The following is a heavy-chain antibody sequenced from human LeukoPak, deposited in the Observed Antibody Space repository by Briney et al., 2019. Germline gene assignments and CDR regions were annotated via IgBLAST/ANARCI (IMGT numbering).Heavy chain of an antibody. D-gene: IGHD2-15*01. CDR2: INEDGSVK. CDR3: ARDVSPYCSDGICYDAFDI. V-gene: IGHV3-7*01. J-gene: IGHJ3*02. Sequence: GGSLRLSCAASGFTLSNYWMTWVRQAPGKGLEWVANINEDGSVKNYVDSVKGRFTISRDNAKNSLYLQMNSLRAKDTAVYCCARDVSPYCSDGICYDAFDIWGQGTMVTVSS. CDR1: GFTLSNYW.